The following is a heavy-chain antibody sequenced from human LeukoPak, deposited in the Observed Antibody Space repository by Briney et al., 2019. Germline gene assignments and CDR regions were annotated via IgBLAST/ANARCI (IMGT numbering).Heavy chain of an antibody. J-gene: IGHJ3*02. V-gene: IGHV3-53*01. CDR2: IYSGGST. CDR1: GFTVSSNY. D-gene: IGHD3-22*01. Sequence: GGSLRLSCAASGFTVSSNYMSWVRQAPGKGLEWVSVIYSGGSTYYADSVKGRFTTSRDNSKNTLYLQMNSLRAEDTAVYYCARGPPYYYDSSGYSDAFDIWGQGTMVTVSS. CDR3: ARGPPYYYDSSGYSDAFDI.